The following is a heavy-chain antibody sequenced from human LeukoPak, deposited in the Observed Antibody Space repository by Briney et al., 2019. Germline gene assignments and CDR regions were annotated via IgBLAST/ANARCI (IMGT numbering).Heavy chain of an antibody. V-gene: IGHV3-9*01. J-gene: IGHJ3*02. Sequence: HPGGSLRLSCAASGFTFDDYAMHWVRQAPGKGLEWVSGISWNSGSIDYADSVKGRFTISRDNAKNSLYLQMNSLRAEDTAVYYCAREFRSRDNYYDNRPDAFDIWGQGTMVTVSS. CDR1: GFTFDDYA. CDR3: AREFRSRDNYYDNRPDAFDI. D-gene: IGHD3-22*01. CDR2: ISWNSGSI.